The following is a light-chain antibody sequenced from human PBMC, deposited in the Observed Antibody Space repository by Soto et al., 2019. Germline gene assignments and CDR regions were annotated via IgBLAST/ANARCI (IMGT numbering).Light chain of an antibody. CDR2: DVS. Sequence: DIQMIQSPSTLSSSIGDRVTITCRASQSLNGRLAWYQQRPGHAPNLLIYDVSTLETGVPSRFSGTGSETEFTLTISGLQPDDFATYYCQQYYYYSTFGPGTKVDIK. CDR1: QSLNGR. J-gene: IGKJ1*01. CDR3: QQYYYYST. V-gene: IGKV1-5*01.